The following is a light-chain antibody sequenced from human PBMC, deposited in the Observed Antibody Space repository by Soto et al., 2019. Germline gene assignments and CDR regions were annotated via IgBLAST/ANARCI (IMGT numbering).Light chain of an antibody. J-gene: IGLJ1*01. CDR2: EVS. Sequence: QSALTQPPSASGSPGQSVTISCTGTSSDVGGYNYVSWYQQHPGKAPKLMIYEVSKRPSGVPDRFSGSKSDNTASLTVSGLQAEDEADYYCSSYAAGSNFVFGTGTKVTVL. CDR3: SSYAAGSNFV. V-gene: IGLV2-8*01. CDR1: SSDVGGYNY.